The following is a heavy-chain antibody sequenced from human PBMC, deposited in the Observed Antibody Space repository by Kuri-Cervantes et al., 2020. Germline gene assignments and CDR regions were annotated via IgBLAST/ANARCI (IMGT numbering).Heavy chain of an antibody. CDR2: MNPNSGNT. Sequence: ASVKVSCKASGYTFTSYDINWVRQATGQGLEWMGWMNPNSGNTGYAQKFQGRVTMTRNTSISTAYMGLSSLRSEDTAVYYCARGYSSGWYTPFDYWGQGTLVTVSS. D-gene: IGHD6-19*01. V-gene: IGHV1-8*01. CDR1: GYTFTSYD. J-gene: IGHJ4*02. CDR3: ARGYSSGWYTPFDY.